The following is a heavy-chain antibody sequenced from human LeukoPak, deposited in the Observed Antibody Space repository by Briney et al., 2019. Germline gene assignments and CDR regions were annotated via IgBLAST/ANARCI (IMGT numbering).Heavy chain of an antibody. Sequence: PGRSLRLSCAASGFTFSSYAMHWVRQAPGKGLEWVAVISYDGSNKYYADSVKGRFTISRDNSKNTLYLQMDSLRAKETAVYYCAREMRLPHNEILIDRRAFDIWGQGTMVTVSS. D-gene: IGHD3-9*01. CDR3: AREMRLPHNEILIDRRAFDI. CDR2: ISYDGSNK. J-gene: IGHJ3*02. CDR1: GFTFSSYA. V-gene: IGHV3-30-3*01.